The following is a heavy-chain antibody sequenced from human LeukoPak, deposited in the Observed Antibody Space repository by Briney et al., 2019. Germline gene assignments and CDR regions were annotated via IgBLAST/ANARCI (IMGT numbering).Heavy chain of an antibody. CDR1: GYTFTGYY. V-gene: IGHV1-2*02. J-gene: IGHJ6*02. CDR3: ARDVEYSSGWYGGSYYYYGMGV. Sequence: ASVKVSCKASGYTFTGYYMHWVRQAPGQGLEWMGWINPNSGGTNYAQKFQGRVTMTRDTSISTAYMELSSLRSEDTAVYYCARDVEYSSGWYGGSYYYYGMGVWGQGTTVTVSS. D-gene: IGHD6-19*01. CDR2: INPNSGGT.